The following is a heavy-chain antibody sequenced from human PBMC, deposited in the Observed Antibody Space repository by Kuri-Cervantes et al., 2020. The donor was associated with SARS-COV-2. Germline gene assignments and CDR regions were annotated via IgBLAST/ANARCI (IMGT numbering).Heavy chain of an antibody. J-gene: IGHJ4*02. CDR1: GFDFSLYN. Sequence: GGSLRLSCAASGFDFSLYNMNWVRQAPGKGLEWVSRISRNSNYIDYADSVKGRFIISRDNAKNSLDLQMNSLGPEDTAVYYRVRSFDHWGQGHLVTVSS. CDR3: VRSFDH. V-gene: IGHV3-21*01. CDR2: ISRNSNYI.